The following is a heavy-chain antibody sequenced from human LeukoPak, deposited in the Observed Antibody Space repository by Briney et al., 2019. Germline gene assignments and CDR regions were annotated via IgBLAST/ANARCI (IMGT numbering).Heavy chain of an antibody. CDR2: ISYDGSNT. CDR3: AKLDILTGYSPYV. CDR1: GFTFSSYG. V-gene: IGHV3-30*18. Sequence: GGSLRLSCAASGFTFSSYGMHWVRQAPGKGLEWVAVISYDGSNTYYADSVKGRFTISRDNSKNMLYLQMNSLRAEDTAVYYCAKLDILTGYSPYVWGRGTTVTVSS. J-gene: IGHJ6*02. D-gene: IGHD3-9*01.